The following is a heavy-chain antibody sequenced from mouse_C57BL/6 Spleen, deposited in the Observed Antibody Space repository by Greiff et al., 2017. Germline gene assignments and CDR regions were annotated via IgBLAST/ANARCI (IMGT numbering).Heavy chain of an antibody. J-gene: IGHJ3*01. V-gene: IGHV1-61*01. CDR1: GYTFTSYW. D-gene: IGHD2-5*01. CDR2: IYPSDSET. Sequence: QVQLQQPGAELVRPGSSVKLSCKASGYTFTSYWMDWVKQRPGQGLEWIGNIYPSDSETHYNQKFKDKATLTVDKSSSTAYMQLSSLTSEDSAVYYCARDYRNYSAWFAYWGQGTLVTVSA. CDR3: ARDYRNYSAWFAY.